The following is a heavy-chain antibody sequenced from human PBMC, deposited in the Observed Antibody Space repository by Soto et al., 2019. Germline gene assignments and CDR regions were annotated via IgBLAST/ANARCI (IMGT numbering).Heavy chain of an antibody. CDR3: ARANVRGVIVGATAFDY. D-gene: IGHD1-26*01. CDR1: GGTFSSYA. Sequence: QVQLVQSGAEVKKPGSSVKVSCKASGGTFSSYAISWVRQAPGQGLEWMGGIIPIFGTANYAQKFQGRVTITADESASTAYMELSSLRSEDTAVYYCARANVRGVIVGATAFDYWGQGTLVTVSS. J-gene: IGHJ4*02. CDR2: IIPIFGTA. V-gene: IGHV1-69*01.